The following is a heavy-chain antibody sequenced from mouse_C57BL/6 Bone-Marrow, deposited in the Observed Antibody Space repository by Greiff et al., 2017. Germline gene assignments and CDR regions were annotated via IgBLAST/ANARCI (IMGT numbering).Heavy chain of an antibody. D-gene: IGHD2-5*01. J-gene: IGHJ3*01. Sequence: LMESGAELVRPGSSVKLSCKDSYFAFMASAMHWVKQRPGHGLEWIGSFTMYSDATEYSENFKGKATLTANTSSSTAYMELSSLTSEDSAVYYCARSAYYSKAWFAYWGQGTLVTVSA. V-gene: IGHV1-49*01. CDR1: YFAFMASA. CDR3: ARSAYYSKAWFAY. CDR2: FTMYSDAT.